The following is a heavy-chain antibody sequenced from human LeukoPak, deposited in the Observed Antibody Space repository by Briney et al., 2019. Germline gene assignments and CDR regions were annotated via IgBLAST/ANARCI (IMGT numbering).Heavy chain of an antibody. V-gene: IGHV4-38-2*02. CDR2: IYHSGST. CDR3: ARPAALRFLEWLF. D-gene: IGHD3-3*01. CDR1: GYSISSGYY. Sequence: SETLSLTCTVSGYSISSGYYWGWIRQPPGKGLEWIGSIYHSGSTYYNPSLKSRVTISVDASKNQFSLKLSSVTAADTAVYYCARPAALRFLEWLFWGQGTLVTVSS. J-gene: IGHJ4*02.